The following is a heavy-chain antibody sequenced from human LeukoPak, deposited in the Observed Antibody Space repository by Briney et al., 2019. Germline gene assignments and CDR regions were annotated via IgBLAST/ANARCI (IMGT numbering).Heavy chain of an antibody. CDR3: ARDGLEYYYDSSGYQTHFDY. Sequence: ASVKVSCKASGYTFTSYGISWVRQAPGQGLEWMRWISAYNGNTNYAQKLQGRVTMTTDTSTSTAYMELRSLRSDDTAVYYCARDGLEYYYDSSGYQTHFDYWGQGTLVTVSS. V-gene: IGHV1-18*01. CDR1: GYTFTSYG. J-gene: IGHJ4*02. CDR2: ISAYNGNT. D-gene: IGHD3-22*01.